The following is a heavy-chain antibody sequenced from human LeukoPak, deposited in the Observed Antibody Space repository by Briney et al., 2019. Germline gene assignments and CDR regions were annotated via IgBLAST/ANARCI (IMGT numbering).Heavy chain of an antibody. V-gene: IGHV1-46*01. J-gene: IGHJ4*02. Sequence: PAATVKLSCKASGYTFTSYYMHWVRQAPGQGLEWMGIINPSGGSTSYAQKFQRRVTMTRDTSTSTVYMELSSLRSEDTAVYYCARGGSSTRLAPGKPDYWGQGSLVTVSS. CDR3: ARGGSSTRLAPGKPDY. CDR2: INPSGGST. D-gene: IGHD2-2*01. CDR1: GYTFTSYY.